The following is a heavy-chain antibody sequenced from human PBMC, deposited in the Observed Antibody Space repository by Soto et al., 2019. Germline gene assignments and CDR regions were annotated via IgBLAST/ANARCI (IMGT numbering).Heavy chain of an antibody. CDR1: GYTFTSHG. CDR3: ARFPREKDYATGASQYFDL. CDR2: RTASNGNT. D-gene: IGHD1-1*01. J-gene: IGHJ4*02. Sequence: QVLLVQSGAELKSPGASVKVSCKASGYTFTSHGIRWVRQAPGHGLEWMGWRTASNGNTNFAQKFQGRLTMTTDTSTSTAYMALRSLRSADAAVYYCARFPREKDYATGASQYFDLWGQGTLVTVSS. V-gene: IGHV1-18*01.